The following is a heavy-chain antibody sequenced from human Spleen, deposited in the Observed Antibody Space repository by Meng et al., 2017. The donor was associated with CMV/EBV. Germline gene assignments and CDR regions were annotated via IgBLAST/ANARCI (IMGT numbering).Heavy chain of an antibody. J-gene: IGHJ3*01. Sequence: GESLKISCAPSGFTFSKYAMQWVRQAPGKGLEWVSIISYDGINKYYADSVKGRFTISRDHSKNALFLQMNSLRPEDTAMYYCARDREVYCSGGTCSDAFDVWGQGTMVTVSS. CDR2: ISYDGINK. CDR1: GFTFSKYA. CDR3: ARDREVYCSGGTCSDAFDV. D-gene: IGHD2-15*01. V-gene: IGHV3-30-3*01.